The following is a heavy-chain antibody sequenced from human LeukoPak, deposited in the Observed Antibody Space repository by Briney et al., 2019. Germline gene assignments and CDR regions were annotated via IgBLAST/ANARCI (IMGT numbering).Heavy chain of an antibody. CDR1: GFTFSSRDW. V-gene: IGHV3-7*01. Sequence: PGGSLRLSCVASGFTFSSRDWMTWVRQAPGKGLEWVANIKQDGNERHYVDSVKGRFTISRDNAKNLLYLQMSSLRAEDTAVYYCARDHDRYCSGGSCSEFDYWGQGTLVTVSS. J-gene: IGHJ4*02. CDR3: ARDHDRYCSGGSCSEFDY. D-gene: IGHD2-15*01. CDR2: IKQDGNER.